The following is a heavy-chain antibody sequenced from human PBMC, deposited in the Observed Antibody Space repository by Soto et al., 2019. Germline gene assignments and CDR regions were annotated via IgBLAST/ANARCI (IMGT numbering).Heavy chain of an antibody. Sequence: SETLSLTCAVYGGSFSGYYWSWIRQPPGKGLEWIGEINHSGSTNYNPSLKSRVTISVDTSKNQFSLKLSSVTAADTAVYYCARGRSSGWYARNWFDPWGQGTLVTVSS. CDR3: ARGRSSGWYARNWFDP. J-gene: IGHJ5*02. CDR2: INHSGST. V-gene: IGHV4-34*01. CDR1: GGSFSGYY. D-gene: IGHD6-19*01.